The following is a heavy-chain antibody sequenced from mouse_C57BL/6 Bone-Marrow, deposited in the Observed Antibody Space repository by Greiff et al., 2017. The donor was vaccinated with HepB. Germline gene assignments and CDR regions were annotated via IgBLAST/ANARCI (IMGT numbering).Heavy chain of an antibody. V-gene: IGHV3-6*01. D-gene: IGHD2-4*01. CDR1: GYSITSGSY. CDR3: ASIYYDYERVPY. J-gene: IGHJ3*01. Sequence: EVKLEESGPGLVKPSQSLSLTCSVTGYSITSGSYWNWIRQFPGNKLEWMGYISYDGSNNYNPSLKNRISITRDTSKNQFFLKLNSVNTEDTATYYGASIYYDYERVPYWGQGTLVTVSA. CDR2: ISYDGSN.